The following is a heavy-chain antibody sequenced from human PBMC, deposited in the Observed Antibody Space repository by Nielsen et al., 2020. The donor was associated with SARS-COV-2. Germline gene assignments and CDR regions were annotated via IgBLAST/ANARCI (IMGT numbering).Heavy chain of an antibody. D-gene: IGHD3-22*01. CDR2: IIPIFGTA. V-gene: IGHV1-69*13. J-gene: IGHJ4*02. Sequence: SVKVSCKASGGTFSSYAISWVQQAPGQGLEWMGGIIPIFGTANYAQKFQGRVTITADESTSTAYMELSSLRSEDTAVYYCARVSDYYDSSGYSYYFDYWGQGTLVTVSS. CDR3: ARVSDYYDSSGYSYYFDY. CDR1: GGTFSSYA.